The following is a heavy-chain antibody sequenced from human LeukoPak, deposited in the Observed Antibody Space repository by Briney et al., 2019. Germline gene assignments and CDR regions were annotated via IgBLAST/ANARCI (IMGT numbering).Heavy chain of an antibody. CDR1: GGTFSSYA. J-gene: IGHJ6*02. Sequence: SVKVSCKASGGTFSSYAISWVRQAPGQGLEWMGGFIPIFGTANYAQKFQGRVTITADESTSTAYMELSSLRSEDTAVYYCARGDIVVVPAAIALYYYYGMDVWGQGTTVTVSS. D-gene: IGHD2-2*01. V-gene: IGHV1-69*13. CDR3: ARGDIVVVPAAIALYYYYGMDV. CDR2: FIPIFGTA.